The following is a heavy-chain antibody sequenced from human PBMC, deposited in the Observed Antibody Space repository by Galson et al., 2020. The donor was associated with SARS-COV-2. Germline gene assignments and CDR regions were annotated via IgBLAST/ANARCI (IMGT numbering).Heavy chain of an antibody. CDR1: GGSISSGGYY. CDR3: AREEMEQQLPLYGMDV. J-gene: IGHJ6*02. V-gene: IGHV4-31*03. D-gene: IGHD6-13*01. CDR2: IYYSGST. Sequence: SETLSLTCTVSGGSISSGGYYWSWIRQHPGKGLEWIGYIYYSGSTYYNPSLQSRFTISVDTSKNQFSLKLSSVTAADTAVYYCAREEMEQQLPLYGMDVWGQGTTVTVSS.